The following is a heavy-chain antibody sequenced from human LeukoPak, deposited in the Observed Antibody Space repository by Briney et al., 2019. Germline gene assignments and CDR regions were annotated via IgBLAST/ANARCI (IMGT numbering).Heavy chain of an antibody. CDR1: GFTFSSYG. CDR2: ISYDGSNK. CDR3: AKSGDSRDDYFDY. J-gene: IGHJ4*02. D-gene: IGHD3-22*01. Sequence: PGGSLRLSCAASGFTFSSYGIHWVRQAPGKGLEWVAVISYDGSNKYYADSVKGRFSISRDNSKNTLYLQMNSLRAEDTAVYYCAKSGDSRDDYFDYWGQGTLVTVSS. V-gene: IGHV3-30*18.